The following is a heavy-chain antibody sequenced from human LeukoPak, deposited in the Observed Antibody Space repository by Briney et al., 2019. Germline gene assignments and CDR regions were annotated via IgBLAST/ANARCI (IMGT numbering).Heavy chain of an antibody. Sequence: GESLKISCKGSGYSFNSFWIGWVRQLPGKGLEWMGIIQPSESDTRYSPSFQGQVTISADQSIITAYLQWSSLKASDTAMYYCARLGGSSWSDGDYWGQGTLVTVSS. CDR3: ARLGGSSWSDGDY. CDR2: IQPSESDT. CDR1: GYSFNSFW. V-gene: IGHV5-51*01. D-gene: IGHD6-13*01. J-gene: IGHJ4*02.